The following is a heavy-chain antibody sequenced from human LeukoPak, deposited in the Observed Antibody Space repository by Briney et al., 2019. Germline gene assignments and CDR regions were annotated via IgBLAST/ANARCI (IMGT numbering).Heavy chain of an antibody. CDR1: GGSISSYY. V-gene: IGHV4-59*01. Sequence: SETLSLTCTVSGGSISSYYWSWIRQPPGKGLEWIGYIYYSGSTNYNPSLKSRVTISVDTSKNQFSLKLSSVTAADTAVYYCARANGWGYYFDSWGQGTLVTVSS. CDR2: IYYSGST. J-gene: IGHJ4*02. D-gene: IGHD6-19*01. CDR3: ARANGWGYYFDS.